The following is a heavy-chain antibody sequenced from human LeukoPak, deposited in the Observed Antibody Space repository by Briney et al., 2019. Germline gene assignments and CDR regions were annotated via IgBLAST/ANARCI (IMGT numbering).Heavy chain of an antibody. D-gene: IGHD2-2*02. J-gene: IGHJ6*04. Sequence: GGSLRLSCAASGFTFSSYGMHWVRQAQGKGLEWVAFIRYDGSNKYYADSVKGRFTISRDNSKNTLYLQMNSLRAEDTAVYYCAKPDLDAIVVVPAAILDVWGKGTTVTVSS. V-gene: IGHV3-30*02. CDR1: GFTFSSYG. CDR3: AKPDLDAIVVVPAAILDV. CDR2: IRYDGSNK.